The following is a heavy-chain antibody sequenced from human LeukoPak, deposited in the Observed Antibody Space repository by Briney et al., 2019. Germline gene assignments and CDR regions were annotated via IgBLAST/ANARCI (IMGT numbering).Heavy chain of an antibody. CDR2: ISYDASNT. J-gene: IGHJ4*02. D-gene: IGHD1-20*01. Sequence: PGGSLRLSCAASGFTFSTYTMHWVRQAPGKGLEWVAVISYDASNTYYADSVKGRFTISRDNSKNTLYLQINNLRTEDTAVYYCARESLNWNWGQGTLVTVSS. CDR1: GFTFSTYT. CDR3: ARESLNWN. V-gene: IGHV3-30-3*01.